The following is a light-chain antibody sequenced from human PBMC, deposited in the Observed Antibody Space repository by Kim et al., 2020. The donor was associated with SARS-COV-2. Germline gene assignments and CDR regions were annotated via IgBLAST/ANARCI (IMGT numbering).Light chain of an antibody. CDR1: RSDVGAYNY. J-gene: IGLJ1*01. Sequence: QSALPPPSSFSFSPFPSLPLSCTGTRSDVGAYNYVSWYQQYPGKAPKLMIYDVSKRPSGVSDRFSGSKSGNTASLTISGLPVEDEADYYCSSYTSSSTLVFGTGTKVTVL. CDR3: SSYTSSSTLV. V-gene: IGLV2-14*01. CDR2: DVS.